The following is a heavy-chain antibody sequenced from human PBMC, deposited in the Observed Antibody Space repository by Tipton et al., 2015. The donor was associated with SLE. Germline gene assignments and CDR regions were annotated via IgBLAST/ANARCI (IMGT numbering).Heavy chain of an antibody. CDR3: TTDMKDY. CDR1: GFTFTDAW. D-gene: IGHD3-16*01. Sequence: SLRLSCAASGFTFTDAWMYWVRQAPGKGLEWVGRIKRKIDGETTDYGAPVRGRFTISRDDSKNMLYLQMNSLKTEDTAVYFCTTDMKDYWGQGSLVTVSS. J-gene: IGHJ4*02. CDR2: IKRKIDGETT. V-gene: IGHV3-15*01.